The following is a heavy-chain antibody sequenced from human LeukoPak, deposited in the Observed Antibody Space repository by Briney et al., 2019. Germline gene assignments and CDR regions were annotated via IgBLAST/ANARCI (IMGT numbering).Heavy chain of an antibody. CDR3: AKDWTYGDYAVDY. CDR2: ISYDGSNK. D-gene: IGHD4-17*01. Sequence: GGSLRLSCAASGFTFSSYGMHWVRQAPGKGLEWVAVISYDGSNKYYADSVKGRFTISRDNSKNTLYLQMNSLRAEDMAVYYCAKDWTYGDYAVDYWGQGTLVTVSS. J-gene: IGHJ4*02. CDR1: GFTFSSYG. V-gene: IGHV3-30*18.